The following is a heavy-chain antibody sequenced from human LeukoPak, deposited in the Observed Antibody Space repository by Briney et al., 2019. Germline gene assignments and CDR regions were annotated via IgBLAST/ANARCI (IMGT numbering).Heavy chain of an antibody. CDR1: GFTFSSYA. V-gene: IGHV3-23*01. CDR2: ISGSGGST. D-gene: IGHD2-15*01. Sequence: GGSLRLSCAASGFTFSSYAMSWVRQAPGKGLEWVSAISGSGGSTYYADSVKGRFTISRDNSKNTLYLQMNSLSAEDTAVYYCARSPRWQSFDYWGQGTLVTVSS. J-gene: IGHJ4*02. CDR3: ARSPRWQSFDY.